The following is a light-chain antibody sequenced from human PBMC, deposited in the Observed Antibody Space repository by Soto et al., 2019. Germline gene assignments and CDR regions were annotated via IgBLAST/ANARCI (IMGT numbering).Light chain of an antibody. CDR3: QQYGSSPAT. V-gene: IGKV3-20*01. Sequence: EIVLTQSPATLSLSPGERATLSCRASQSVSSSYLAWYQQKPGQAPRLLIYGASSRAIGIPDRFSGSGSATDFTLTISRLEPEDFAVYYCQQYGSSPATFGQGTKVDIK. CDR1: QSVSSSY. J-gene: IGKJ1*01. CDR2: GAS.